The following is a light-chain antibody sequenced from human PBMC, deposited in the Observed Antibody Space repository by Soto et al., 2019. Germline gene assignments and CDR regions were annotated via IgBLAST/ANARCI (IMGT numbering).Light chain of an antibody. Sequence: QSALTQPPSASGSPGQSVTISCTGTSSDVGGYNYVSWYQQHPGKAPKLMIYEVSKRPSGVPDRFSGSKSGNTASLTVSGLQAEDEADYYCSPYAGSNNYVFGTGTKVT. CDR1: SSDVGGYNY. CDR3: SPYAGSNNYV. V-gene: IGLV2-8*01. CDR2: EVS. J-gene: IGLJ1*01.